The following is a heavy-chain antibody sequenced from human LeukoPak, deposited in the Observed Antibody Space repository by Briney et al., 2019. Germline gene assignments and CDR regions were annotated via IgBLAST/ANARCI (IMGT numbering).Heavy chain of an antibody. V-gene: IGHV3-48*04. J-gene: IGHJ5*02. Sequence: GGSLRLSCAASEFTFNNFSMNWVRQAPGKGLEWVSYISSSGSTIYYADSVKGRFTISRDNAKNSLYLQMNSLRAEDTAVYYCASVSHSSGWDWFDPWGQGTLVTVSS. CDR1: EFTFNNFS. CDR3: ASVSHSSGWDWFDP. D-gene: IGHD6-19*01. CDR2: ISSSGSTI.